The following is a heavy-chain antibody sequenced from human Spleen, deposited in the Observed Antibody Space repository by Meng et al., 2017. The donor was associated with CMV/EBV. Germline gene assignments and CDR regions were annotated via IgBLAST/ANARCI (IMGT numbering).Heavy chain of an antibody. Sequence: SLKISCAASGFTFSNAWMSWVRQAPGKGLEWVSSISWNSANIAYAASVKGRFTISRDNANNSLYLQMNSLSPEDTALYYCVKGGLALHWGGQGTLVTVSS. J-gene: IGHJ4*02. D-gene: IGHD3-16*01. V-gene: IGHV3-9*01. CDR1: GFTFSNAW. CDR2: ISWNSANI. CDR3: VKGGLALHW.